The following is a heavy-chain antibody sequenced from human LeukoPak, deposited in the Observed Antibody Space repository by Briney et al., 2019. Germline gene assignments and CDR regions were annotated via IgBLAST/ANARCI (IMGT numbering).Heavy chain of an antibody. V-gene: IGHV3-30-3*01. Sequence: GGSLRLSCAASGLTFSSYAMHWVRQAPGKGLEWVAVISYDGSNKYYADSMKGRFTISRDNSKNTLYLQMNSLRTEDTAVYYCARGDYGSNSYFDYWGLGTLVTVSS. CDR3: ARGDYGSNSYFDY. CDR1: GLTFSSYA. CDR2: ISYDGSNK. D-gene: IGHD4-23*01. J-gene: IGHJ4*02.